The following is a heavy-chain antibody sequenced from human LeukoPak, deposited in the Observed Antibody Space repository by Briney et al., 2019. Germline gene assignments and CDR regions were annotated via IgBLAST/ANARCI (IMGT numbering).Heavy chain of an antibody. CDR3: ARDLQWYSSGSALGY. CDR2: IDSTGAYT. V-gene: IGHV3-23*01. Sequence: GGSLRLSCAASGFIFSNYAMSWVRQAPGKGLEWVSAIDSTGAYTWYADSVKGRFTISRDNSKNTLYLQMNSLRAEDTAVYYCARDLQWYSSGSALGYWGQGTLVNVSS. D-gene: IGHD6-19*01. CDR1: GFIFSNYA. J-gene: IGHJ4*02.